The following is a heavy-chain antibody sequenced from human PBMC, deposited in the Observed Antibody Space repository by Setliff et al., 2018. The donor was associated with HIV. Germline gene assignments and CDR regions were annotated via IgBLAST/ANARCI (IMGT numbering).Heavy chain of an antibody. CDR2: TYYTGST. CDR1: GGSINSHH. V-gene: IGHV4-59*11. CDR3: ARSPGFWYFDL. J-gene: IGHJ2*01. Sequence: PSETLSLTCTVSGGSINSHHWSWIRQPPGKELEWIGSTYYTGSTAYNPSLKSRVTISLDTSKTHFSLKLSSVTAADTAVYYCARSPGFWYFDLWGPGTLVTV.